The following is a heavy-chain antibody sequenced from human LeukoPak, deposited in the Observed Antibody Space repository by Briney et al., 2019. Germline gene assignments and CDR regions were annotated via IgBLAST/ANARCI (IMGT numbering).Heavy chain of an antibody. CDR1: GFTFSSHA. CDR2: ISATGHNT. J-gene: IGHJ4*02. V-gene: IGHV3-23*01. CDR3: ARFDYNRYVAY. Sequence: GGPLRLSCAASGFTFSSHAMIWVRQAPGKGLEWVSPISATGHNTYYADSVKGRFTISRDNSKNTLYLQMNSLRADDTAVYYCARFDYNRYVAYWGQGTLVTVSS. D-gene: IGHD4-11*01.